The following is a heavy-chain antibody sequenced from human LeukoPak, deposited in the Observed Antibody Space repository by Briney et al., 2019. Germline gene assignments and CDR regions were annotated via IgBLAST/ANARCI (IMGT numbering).Heavy chain of an antibody. Sequence: SETLSLTCTVSGGSISSYYWSWIRQPPGKGLEWIGYIYYSGSTNYNPSLKSRVTISVDTSKNQFSLKLSSVTAADTAVYYCARIDSIAVPGAFDIWGQGTMVTVSS. CDR3: ARIDSIAVPGAFDI. CDR2: IYYSGST. CDR1: GGSISSYY. D-gene: IGHD6-19*01. V-gene: IGHV4-59*01. J-gene: IGHJ3*02.